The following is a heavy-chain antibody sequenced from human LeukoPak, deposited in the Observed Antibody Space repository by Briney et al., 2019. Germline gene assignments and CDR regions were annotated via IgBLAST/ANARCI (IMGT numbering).Heavy chain of an antibody. Sequence: GGSLRLSCAASGFIFSDDNLNWVRQAPGKGLEWVSYISSGSSTIYYADSVKGRFTISRDNSKNMLYLQMNSLRAEDTAVYYCAKWKYSNSGIDDYWGQGTLVTVSS. D-gene: IGHD6-6*01. CDR3: AKWKYSNSGIDDY. J-gene: IGHJ4*02. CDR1: GFIFSDDN. CDR2: ISSGSSTI. V-gene: IGHV3-48*01.